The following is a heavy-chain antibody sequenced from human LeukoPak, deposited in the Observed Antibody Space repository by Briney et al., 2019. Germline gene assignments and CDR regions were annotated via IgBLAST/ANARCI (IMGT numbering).Heavy chain of an antibody. CDR3: ARVGANDFSYDY. D-gene: IGHD1-26*01. CDR2: FYSGGST. Sequence: PGGSLRLSCAASAFTVNCNYMSWLRQAPGKGLEWVSVFYSGGSTYYADSVKGRFTISRDNSKNTLCLQMNSLRAEDTAAYYCARVGANDFSYDYWGQGTLVTVSS. J-gene: IGHJ4*02. CDR1: AFTVNCNY. V-gene: IGHV3-66*01.